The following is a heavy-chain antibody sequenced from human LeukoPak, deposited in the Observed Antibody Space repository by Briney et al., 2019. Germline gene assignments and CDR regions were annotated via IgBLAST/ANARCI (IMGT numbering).Heavy chain of an antibody. CDR1: GGSISSSSYY. D-gene: IGHD6-19*01. CDR3: ARRALSSGWYGNWFDP. CDR2: IYYSGST. J-gene: IGHJ5*02. Sequence: SETLSLTCTVSGGSISSSSYYWGWIRQPPGKGLEWMGSIYYSGSTYYNPSPKSRITISVDTSKNQFSLKLSSVTAADTAVYYCARRALSSGWYGNWFDPWGQGTLVTVSS. V-gene: IGHV4-39*01.